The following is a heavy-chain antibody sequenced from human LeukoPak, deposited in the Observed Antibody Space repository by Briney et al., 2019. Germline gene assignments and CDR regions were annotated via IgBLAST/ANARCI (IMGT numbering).Heavy chain of an antibody. V-gene: IGHV1-18*01. D-gene: IGHD6-13*01. CDR1: GYTFTSYG. CDR2: ISAYNGNT. CDR3: ARASGSSSWYSPFDY. Sequence: ASVTVSCTASGYTFTSYGISWVRQAPGQGLEWMGWISAYNGNTNYAQKLQGRVTMTTDTSTSTAYMELRSLRSDDTAVYYCARASGSSSWYSPFDYWGQGTLVTVSS. J-gene: IGHJ4*02.